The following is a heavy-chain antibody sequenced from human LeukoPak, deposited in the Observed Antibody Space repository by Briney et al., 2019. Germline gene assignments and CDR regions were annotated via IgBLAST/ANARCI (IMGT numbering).Heavy chain of an antibody. J-gene: IGHJ4*02. CDR3: AKGRGYNYGYIFGYFDY. Sequence: GGSLRLSCAASGFTFSSYGMTWVRQVPGKGLEWVSGINWNGDSTGYADSVKGRFTISRDNAKNSLYLQMNSLRAEDTALYYCAKGRGYNYGYIFGYFDYWGQGTLVTVSS. CDR2: INWNGDST. V-gene: IGHV3-20*04. D-gene: IGHD5-18*01. CDR1: GFTFSSYG.